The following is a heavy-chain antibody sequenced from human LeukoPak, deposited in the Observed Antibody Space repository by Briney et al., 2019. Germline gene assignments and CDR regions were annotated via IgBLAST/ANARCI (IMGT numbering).Heavy chain of an antibody. D-gene: IGHD1-1*01. Sequence: GGSLRLSCAASGFTFKNYRMTWVRQAPGKGLEWVSYISRGGGIIYYADFVEGRFTITRDNVQNSLYLQMNSLRDEDTAVYYCARDVPDTTPFDFWGQGTLVTVSS. CDR1: GFTFKNYR. V-gene: IGHV3-48*02. J-gene: IGHJ4*02. CDR2: ISRGGGII. CDR3: ARDVPDTTPFDF.